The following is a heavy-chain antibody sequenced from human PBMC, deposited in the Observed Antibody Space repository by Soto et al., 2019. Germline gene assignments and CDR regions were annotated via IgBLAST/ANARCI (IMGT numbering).Heavy chain of an antibody. CDR3: AGVTWFRSMDV. CDR1: GDSVSSNTAA. V-gene: IGHV6-1*01. Sequence: QTLSLTCAISGDSVSSNTAAWNWIRQSPSRGLEWLGRIYYRSTWSFDYALSVRSRITIAPDTSKNQFSLHLDSLTPEDTALYYCAGVTWFRSMDVWGQGTPVTVSS. D-gene: IGHD3-10*01. CDR2: IYYRSTWSF. J-gene: IGHJ6*02.